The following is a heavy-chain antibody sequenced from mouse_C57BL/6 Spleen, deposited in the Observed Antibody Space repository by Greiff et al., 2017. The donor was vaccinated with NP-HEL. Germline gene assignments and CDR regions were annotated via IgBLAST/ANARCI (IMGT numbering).Heavy chain of an antibody. CDR3: ARSEAGTYYFDY. Sequence: QVQLKQPGAELVKPGASVKLSCKASGYTFTSYWMHWVKQRPGQGLEWIGMIHPNSGSTNYNEKFKSKATLTVDKSSSTAYMQLSSLTSADSAVYYCARSEAGTYYFDYWGQGTTLTVSS. V-gene: IGHV1-64*01. J-gene: IGHJ2*01. D-gene: IGHD4-1*01. CDR1: GYTFTSYW. CDR2: IHPNSGST.